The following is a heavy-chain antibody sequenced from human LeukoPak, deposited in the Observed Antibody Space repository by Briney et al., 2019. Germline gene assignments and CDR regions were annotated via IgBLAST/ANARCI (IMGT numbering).Heavy chain of an antibody. CDR1: GFTFSSYS. CDR3: ARYKGNWNWEFDY. D-gene: IGHD1-7*01. Sequence: PGRSLRLSCAASGFTFSSYSMNWVRQAPGKGLEWVSYISSSSSTIYYADSVKGRFTISRDNAKNSLYLQMNSLRAGDTAVYYCARYKGNWNWEFDYWGQGTLVTVSS. J-gene: IGHJ4*02. V-gene: IGHV3-48*01. CDR2: ISSSSSTI.